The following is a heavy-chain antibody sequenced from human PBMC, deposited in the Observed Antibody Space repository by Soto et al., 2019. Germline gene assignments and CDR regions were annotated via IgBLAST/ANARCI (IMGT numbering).Heavy chain of an antibody. J-gene: IGHJ6*02. CDR2: INHSGST. CDR3: ARELLLPFYYYYYGMDV. D-gene: IGHD2-15*01. Sequence: QVQLQQWGAGLLKPSETLSLTCAVYGGSFSGYYWSWIRQPPGKGLEWIGEINHSGSTNYNPSLKRRVTISVDPSKNQFSLKLSSVTAADTAVYYCARELLLPFYYYYYGMDVWGQGTTVTVSS. CDR1: GGSFSGYY. V-gene: IGHV4-34*01.